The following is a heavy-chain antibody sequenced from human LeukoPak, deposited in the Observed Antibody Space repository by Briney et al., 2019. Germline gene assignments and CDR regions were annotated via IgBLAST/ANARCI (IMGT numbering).Heavy chain of an antibody. J-gene: IGHJ4*02. D-gene: IGHD6-6*01. CDR1: GFTFSSYG. V-gene: IGHV3-23*01. CDR3: AKDLKQLANFDY. Sequence: GGSLRLSCAASGFTFSSYGMSWVRQAPGKGLEWVSGISDSGGSIYYAQSVEGRFTISRDNSKNTLYLQMNSLRAEDTAVYYCAKDLKQLANFDYWGQGTLVTVSS. CDR2: ISDSGGSI.